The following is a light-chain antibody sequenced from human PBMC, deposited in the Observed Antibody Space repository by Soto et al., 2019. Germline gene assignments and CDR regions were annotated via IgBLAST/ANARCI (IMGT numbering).Light chain of an antibody. V-gene: IGKV3-20*01. CDR1: ESVSNNY. CDR3: QQYASSRYT. Sequence: IVLTQSPGTLSLSPGERATLSCRASESVSNNYLAWYQQRVGQAPRLLIYAASTRATGIPDRVSGSGSGTDFTLTISRLESEDFAVYYCQQYASSRYTFGQGTRVEIK. CDR2: AAS. J-gene: IGKJ2*01.